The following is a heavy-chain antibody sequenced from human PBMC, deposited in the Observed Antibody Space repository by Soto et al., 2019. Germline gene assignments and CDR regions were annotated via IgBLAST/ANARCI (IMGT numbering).Heavy chain of an antibody. V-gene: IGHV4-4*02. D-gene: IGHD3-9*01. CDR1: GGSISTSNW. J-gene: IGHJ4*02. CDR2: VYHSGST. Sequence: SETLSLTCAVSGGSISTSNWWSWVRQPPGKGLEWIGEVYHSGSTNYNPSLKSRVTISVDTSKNHFSLKLSSVTAADTAVYYCARVPPYYDILTGYYSPLYYFDYWGQGTLVTVSS. CDR3: ARVPPYYDILTGYYSPLYYFDY.